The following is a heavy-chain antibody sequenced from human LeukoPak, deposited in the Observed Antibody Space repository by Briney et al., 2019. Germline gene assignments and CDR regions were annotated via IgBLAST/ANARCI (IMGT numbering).Heavy chain of an antibody. CDR1: GGSVSSGTYH. Sequence: SETLSLTCTVSGGSVSSGTYHWSWIRQPPGKGLEWIGHIYYSGTTNYNPSLKSRVTISVDTSKNQFSLKLSSVTAADTAVYYCARVNSGSYYFDYWGQGTLVTVSS. J-gene: IGHJ4*02. V-gene: IGHV4-61*01. D-gene: IGHD1-26*01. CDR2: IYYSGTT. CDR3: ARVNSGSYYFDY.